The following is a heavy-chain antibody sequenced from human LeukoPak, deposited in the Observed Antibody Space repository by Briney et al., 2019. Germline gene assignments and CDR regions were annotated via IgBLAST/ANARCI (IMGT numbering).Heavy chain of an antibody. Sequence: PSETLSLTCTVSGGSISSYYWSWIRQPAGKGLEWIGRIYTSGSTNYNPSLKSRVTMSVDTSKNQFSLKLSSVTAADTAVYYCARGYYDSSGYSNAFDIWGQGTMVAV. J-gene: IGHJ3*02. D-gene: IGHD3-22*01. CDR1: GGSISSYY. CDR2: IYTSGST. CDR3: ARGYYDSSGYSNAFDI. V-gene: IGHV4-4*07.